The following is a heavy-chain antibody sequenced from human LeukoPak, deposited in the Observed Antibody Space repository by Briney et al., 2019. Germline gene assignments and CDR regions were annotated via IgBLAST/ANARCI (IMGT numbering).Heavy chain of an antibody. CDR3: ARDRSHPYYYDSSGYYSLSPDAFDI. Sequence: SETLSLTCTVSGGSISSYYWSWIRQPPGKGLEWIGYIYYSGSTNYNPSLKSRVTISVDTSKNQFSLKLSSVTAADTAVYYCARDRSHPYYYDSSGYYSLSPDAFDIWGQGTMVTVSS. V-gene: IGHV4-59*12. CDR2: IYYSGST. D-gene: IGHD3-22*01. CDR1: GGSISSYY. J-gene: IGHJ3*02.